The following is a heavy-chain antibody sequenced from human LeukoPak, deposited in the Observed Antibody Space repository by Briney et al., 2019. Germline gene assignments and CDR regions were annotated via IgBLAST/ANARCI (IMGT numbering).Heavy chain of an antibody. CDR1: GGSISTYF. CDR2: MYYTGSA. CDR3: ASYHFRGDASHYFDY. Sequence: SETLSLIRSVSGGSISTYFWSWIAQPPGKGLEWIGYMYYTGSANYNPSLKRRVTISVDTSKNQFSLKLSSVTAADTAVYYCASYHFRGDASHYFDYWGQGTLVTVSS. V-gene: IGHV4-59*01. D-gene: IGHD3-10*02. J-gene: IGHJ4*02.